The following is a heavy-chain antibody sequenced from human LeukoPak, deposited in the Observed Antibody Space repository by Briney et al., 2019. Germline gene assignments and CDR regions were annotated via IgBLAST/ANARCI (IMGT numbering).Heavy chain of an antibody. D-gene: IGHD2/OR15-2a*01. V-gene: IGHV1-8*03. J-gene: IGHJ6*02. CDR3: ARASMDMDV. CDR2: MNPNSGNT. Sequence: ASVKVSCKASGYTFATYDINWVRQATGQGLEWMGWMNPNSGNTGYAQKFQGRVTFTWNTSISTAYMELSSLRSEDTAVYYCARASMDMDVWGQGTTVTVSS. CDR1: GYTFATYD.